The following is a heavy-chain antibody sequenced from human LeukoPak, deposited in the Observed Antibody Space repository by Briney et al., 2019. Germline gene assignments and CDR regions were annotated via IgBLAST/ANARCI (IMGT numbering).Heavy chain of an antibody. D-gene: IGHD2-8*02. CDR3: AKDRVPDGVWSFDY. V-gene: IGHV3-23*01. J-gene: IGHJ4*02. Sequence: GGSLRLSCAASGFTFSTYTMNWVRQAPGEGPQWVSGVGQDGRSTHYADSVKGRFTISRDNSKNTLYLQMSSLRAEDTAVYYCAKDRVPDGVWSFDYWGQGSLVIVSS. CDR1: GFTFSTYT. CDR2: VGQDGRST.